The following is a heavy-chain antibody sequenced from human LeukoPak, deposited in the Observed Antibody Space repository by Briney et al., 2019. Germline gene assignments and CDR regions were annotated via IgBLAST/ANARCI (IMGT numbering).Heavy chain of an antibody. D-gene: IGHD6-13*01. Sequence: PSETLSLTCTVSGGSVSGYYWSWIRQPPGKRLEWIGFIYYSGTTSYNPSLKSRVTISVDTSKDQFSLKLSSVSAADTAVYYCARGSIAAAGSDNIDYWGQGTLVTVSS. J-gene: IGHJ4*02. CDR3: ARGSIAAAGSDNIDY. CDR2: IYYSGTT. CDR1: GGSVSGYY. V-gene: IGHV4-59*02.